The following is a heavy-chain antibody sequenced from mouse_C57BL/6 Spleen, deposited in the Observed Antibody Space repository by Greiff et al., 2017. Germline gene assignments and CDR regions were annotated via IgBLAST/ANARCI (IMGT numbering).Heavy chain of an antibody. CDR1: GYTFTSYT. J-gene: IGHJ4*01. CDR3: ASPITTVVDYYAMDY. D-gene: IGHD1-1*01. V-gene: IGHV1-4*01. Sequence: VQLQQSGAELARPGASVKMSCKASGYTFTSYTMHWVKQRPGQGLEWIGYINPSSGYTKYNQKFKDKATLTADKSSSTAYMQLSRLTSEDSAVYYCASPITTVVDYYAMDYWGQGTSVTVSS. CDR2: INPSSGYT.